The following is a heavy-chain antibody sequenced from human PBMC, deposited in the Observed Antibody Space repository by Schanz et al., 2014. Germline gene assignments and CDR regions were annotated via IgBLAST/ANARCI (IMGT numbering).Heavy chain of an antibody. Sequence: PGGSLRLSCAASRFTFNAYDMYWIRQAPGKGLEWVSSISSSSSYIFYADSVKGRFTISRDNARYSLYLEMNSLRAEDTAVYYCARGRARQLVHWFDPWGQGTLVTVSS. D-gene: IGHD6-13*01. CDR2: ISSSSSYI. CDR1: RFTFNAYD. V-gene: IGHV3-21*01. J-gene: IGHJ5*02. CDR3: ARGRARQLVHWFDP.